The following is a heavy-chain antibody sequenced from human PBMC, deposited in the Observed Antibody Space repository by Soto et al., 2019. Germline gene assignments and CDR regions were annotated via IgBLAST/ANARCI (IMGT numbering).Heavy chain of an antibody. CDR1: GGTFSSYT. J-gene: IGHJ2*01. V-gene: IGHV1-69*12. CDR3: ARGNHRWLQLWYFDL. D-gene: IGHD5-12*01. Sequence: QVQLVQSGAEVKKPGSSVTVSCKASGGTFSSYTISWVRQAPGQGLEWMGGIIPIFGTANYAQKFQGRVTIPGVESTSTADMELSSLGSEDTAGYYCARGNHRWLQLWYFDLWGRGTLVTVSS. CDR2: IIPIFGTA.